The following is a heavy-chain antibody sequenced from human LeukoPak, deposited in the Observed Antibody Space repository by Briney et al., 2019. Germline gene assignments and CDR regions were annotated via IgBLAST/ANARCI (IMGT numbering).Heavy chain of an antibody. Sequence: GGSLRLSCAASGFTFSSYSMNWVRQAPGKGLEWVSSISSSSSSIYYADSVKGRFTISRDNAKNTLYLQMNSLRAEDAAVYYCAKAPVTSCRGAFCYPFDYWGQGTLVTVSS. J-gene: IGHJ4*02. CDR3: AKAPVTSCRGAFCYPFDY. CDR1: GFTFSSYS. D-gene: IGHD2-15*01. CDR2: ISSSSSSI. V-gene: IGHV3-21*04.